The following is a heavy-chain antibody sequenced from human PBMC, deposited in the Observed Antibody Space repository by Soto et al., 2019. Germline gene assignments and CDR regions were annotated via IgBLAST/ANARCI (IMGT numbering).Heavy chain of an antibody. CDR2: ISYDGSNK. CDR3: AKDLNMPLLLDYPEGVDY. D-gene: IGHD1-1*01. CDR1: GFTFSSYG. J-gene: IGHJ4*02. V-gene: IGHV3-30*18. Sequence: PGGSLRLSCAASGFTFSSYGMHWVRQAPGKGLEWVAVISYDGSNKYYADSVKGRFTISRDNSKNTLYLQMNSLRAEDTPVYYCAKDLNMPLLLDYPEGVDYWGQGTLVTVSS.